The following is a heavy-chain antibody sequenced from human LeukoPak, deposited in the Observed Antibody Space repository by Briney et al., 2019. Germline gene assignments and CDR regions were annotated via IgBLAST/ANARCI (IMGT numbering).Heavy chain of an antibody. CDR1: GFPFSSYS. CDR2: ISASGSNI. Sequence: GGSLRLSCAASGFPFSSYSMNWVRQAPGRGLEWVSYISASGSNIYYLDSVKGRFTVSRDNAMNSLFLQMDRPRAEDTAVYYCVRVKGTYFDFWGQGTLVTVSS. CDR3: VRVKGTYFDF. D-gene: IGHD1-1*01. J-gene: IGHJ4*02. V-gene: IGHV3-48*01.